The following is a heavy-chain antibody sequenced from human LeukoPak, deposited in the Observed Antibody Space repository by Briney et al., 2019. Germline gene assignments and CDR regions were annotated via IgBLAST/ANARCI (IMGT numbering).Heavy chain of an antibody. CDR3: AREGSGYDSTDY. V-gene: IGHV3-30*02. J-gene: IGHJ4*02. D-gene: IGHD5-12*01. Sequence: GGSLRLSCAASGFTFSSYGMHWVRQAPGKGLEWVAFIRYDGSNKYYADSVKGRFTISRDNAKNSLYLQMNSLRAEDTAVYYCAREGSGYDSTDYWGQGTLVTVSS. CDR2: IRYDGSNK. CDR1: GFTFSSYG.